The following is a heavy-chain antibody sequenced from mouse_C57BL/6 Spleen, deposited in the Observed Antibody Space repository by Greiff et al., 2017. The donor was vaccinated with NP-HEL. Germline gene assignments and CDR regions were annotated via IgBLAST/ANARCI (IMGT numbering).Heavy chain of an antibody. V-gene: IGHV1-78*01. D-gene: IGHD2-2*01. CDR1: GYTFTDPT. CDR2: IYHRDGST. CDR3: SRFDGYDNYFDF. Sequence: AHLQQSDAELVKPGASVKISCKVSGYTFTDPTIHCMKQRPEQGPEWIGYIYHRDGSTKYYEKFMGKATLTADKSSSTAYMQLNSLTSEYSAFYFCSRFDGYDNYFDFWGQGTTLTVSS. J-gene: IGHJ2*01.